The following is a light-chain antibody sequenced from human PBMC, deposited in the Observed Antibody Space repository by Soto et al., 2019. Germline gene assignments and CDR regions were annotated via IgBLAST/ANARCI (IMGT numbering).Light chain of an antibody. CDR3: QSFDNSLSGWV. Sequence: QSVLTQPPSVSGAPGQRVTISCTGSSSNIGAYYDVHWYQQLPGTAPKLLIYDNSNRPSGVPDRFSGSKSGTSASLAITGLQAEDEADYYCQSFDNSLSGWVFGGGTKLTVL. CDR2: DNS. V-gene: IGLV1-40*01. CDR1: SSNIGAYYD. J-gene: IGLJ3*02.